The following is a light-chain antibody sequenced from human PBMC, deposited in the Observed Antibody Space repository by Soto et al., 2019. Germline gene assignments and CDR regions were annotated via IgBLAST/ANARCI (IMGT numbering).Light chain of an antibody. CDR2: GAS. Sequence: EIVMTQSQATLSVSPGERATLSCRASQSVSSNLAWYQQKPGQAPRLLIYGASTRATGIPARFSGSRSGTEFTLTISSLQSEDFAVYYCQHYNNLPRTFGQGTKVEIK. CDR1: QSVSSN. V-gene: IGKV3-15*01. J-gene: IGKJ1*01. CDR3: QHYNNLPRT.